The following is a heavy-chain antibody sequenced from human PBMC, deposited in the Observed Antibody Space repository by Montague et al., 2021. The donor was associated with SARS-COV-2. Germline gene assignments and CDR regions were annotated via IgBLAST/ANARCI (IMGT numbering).Heavy chain of an antibody. J-gene: IGHJ6*02. CDR2: IYHNGTT. CDR3: ARGTGVVIILAICSHYGLDV. D-gene: IGHD3-3*01. V-gene: IGHV4-34*01. Sequence: SETLSLTCAVSGGSFSGYYWSWIRQPPGKGLEWIGEIYHNGTTNYNPSLKSRVTISVDKSKNQFSLKLSSVTATDTAVYYCARGTGVVIILAICSHYGLDVWGQGTMVTVSS. CDR1: GGSFSGYY.